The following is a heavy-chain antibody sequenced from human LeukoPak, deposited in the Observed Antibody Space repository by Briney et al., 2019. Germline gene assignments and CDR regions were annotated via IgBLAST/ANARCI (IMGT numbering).Heavy chain of an antibody. J-gene: IGHJ5*02. CDR1: GYTFSTYG. CDR3: ARDLIAVRPNWFDP. D-gene: IGHD6-6*01. Sequence: ASVKVSCKASGYTFSTYGISWVRQAPGKGLEWMGCISAYNGNTNYAQKLQGRVTMTTDTSTSTAYLELRSLRSDDTAVYYCARDLIAVRPNWFDPWGQGTLVTVSS. CDR2: ISAYNGNT. V-gene: IGHV1-18*01.